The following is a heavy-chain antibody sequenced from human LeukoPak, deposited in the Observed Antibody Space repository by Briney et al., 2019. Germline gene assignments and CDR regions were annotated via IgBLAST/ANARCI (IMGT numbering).Heavy chain of an antibody. CDR3: ARPIAQTYCSSTSCPQGWFDP. V-gene: IGHV4-39*01. J-gene: IGHJ5*02. Sequence: SETLSLXCTVSGGSNSSSSYYWGWNRQPPGKGLEWIGSIYYSGITYYNPSLKSRVTISVDTSKNQFSLELSSVTAADTAVYYCARPIAQTYCSSTSCPQGWFDPWGQGTLVTVSS. CDR1: GGSNSSSSYY. CDR2: IYYSGIT. D-gene: IGHD2-2*01.